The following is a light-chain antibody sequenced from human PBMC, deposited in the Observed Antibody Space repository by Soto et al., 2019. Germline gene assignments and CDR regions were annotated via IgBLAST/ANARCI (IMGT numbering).Light chain of an antibody. CDR1: SSDVGSYNL. V-gene: IGLV2-23*03. J-gene: IGLJ3*02. Sequence: QSALTQPASVSGSPGQSITISCTGTSSDVGSYNLVSWYQQHPGKAPKLMIYEGSKRPSGVSNRFSGSKSGNTASLSISGLQAEDEADYYCCSYAGSSTFSNWVFGGGTKLTVL. CDR2: EGS. CDR3: CSYAGSSTFSNWV.